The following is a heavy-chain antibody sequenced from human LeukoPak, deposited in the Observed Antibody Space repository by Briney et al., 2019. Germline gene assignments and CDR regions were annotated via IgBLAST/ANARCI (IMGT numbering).Heavy chain of an antibody. Sequence: SVKVSCKASGYTFTNYGISWVRQAPGQGLEWMGRIIPILGIANYAQKFQGRVTITADKSTSTAYMELSSLRSEDTAVYYCAREPIAAAGKNWFDPWGQGTLVTVSS. D-gene: IGHD6-13*01. CDR3: AREPIAAAGKNWFDP. V-gene: IGHV1-69*04. CDR2: IIPILGIA. J-gene: IGHJ5*02. CDR1: GYTFTNYG.